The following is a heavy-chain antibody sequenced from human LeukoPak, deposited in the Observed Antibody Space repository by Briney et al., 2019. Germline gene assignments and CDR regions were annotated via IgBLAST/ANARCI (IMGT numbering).Heavy chain of an antibody. J-gene: IGHJ4*02. CDR3: AVDNRDF. Sequence: PSETLSLTCTVSGASVGDYYWSWIRQAAGKGLEWLGRIYTSGSTIYNPSLQSRVTISVDVSKNQFSLRLISMTAADTGIYYCAVDNRDFWGQGTLVTVSS. CDR2: IYTSGST. V-gene: IGHV4-4*07. D-gene: IGHD2/OR15-2a*01. CDR1: GASVGDYY.